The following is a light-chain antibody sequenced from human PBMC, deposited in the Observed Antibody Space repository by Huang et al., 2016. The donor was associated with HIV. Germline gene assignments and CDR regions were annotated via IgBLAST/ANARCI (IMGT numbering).Light chain of an antibody. CDR3: QQYDTWPPYT. V-gene: IGKV3-15*01. Sequence: EIVMTQSPATLSVSPGERATLSCRASQSVSTKLAWYQLRPGQAPRLLIYGASMRATGIPARFRGSGSGTEFTLTISSLQSEDLALYYCQQYDTWPPYTFGQGTKLEIK. CDR1: QSVSTK. CDR2: GAS. J-gene: IGKJ2*01.